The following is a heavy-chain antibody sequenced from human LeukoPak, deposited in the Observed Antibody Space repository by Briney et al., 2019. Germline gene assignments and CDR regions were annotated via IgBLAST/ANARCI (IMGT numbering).Heavy chain of an antibody. CDR2: ISSSGSTI. CDR1: GFTFSSYE. CDR3: AFPGVVRGVGY. D-gene: IGHD3-10*01. V-gene: IGHV3-48*03. J-gene: IGHJ4*02. Sequence: GGSLRLSCASSGFTFSSYEMNWVRQAPGKGLEWVSYISSSGSTIYYADSVKGRFTISRDNAENSLYLQMNSLRAEDTAVYYCAFPGVVRGVGYWGQGTLVTVSS.